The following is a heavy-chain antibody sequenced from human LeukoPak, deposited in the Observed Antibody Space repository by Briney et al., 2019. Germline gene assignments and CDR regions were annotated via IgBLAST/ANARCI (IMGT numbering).Heavy chain of an antibody. CDR3: AREGSGYDYSPFYY. V-gene: IGHV4-59*01. CDR2: IYYTGST. CDR1: GGSISNYY. D-gene: IGHD5-12*01. J-gene: IGHJ4*02. Sequence: PSETLSLTCTVSGGSISNYYWSWIRQPPGKGLEWIGYIYYTGSTSYNPSLKSRVIMSVDTSQNQFSLKLRSVTAADTAVYYCAREGSGYDYSPFYYWGQGILVTVSS.